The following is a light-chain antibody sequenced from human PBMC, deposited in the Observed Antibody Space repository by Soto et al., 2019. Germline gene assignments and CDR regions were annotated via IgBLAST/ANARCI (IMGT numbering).Light chain of an antibody. J-gene: IGLJ1*01. Sequence: QSVLTLPRPVCRSPGQSVTISCTGTSSDIGAYNYVSWYQQHPDKAPKLMIYHVSKRPSGVPDRFSGSKSGHAASLTISGLQAEDEADYYCCTDAGTYKVFGTGTKVTVL. V-gene: IGLV2-11*01. CDR1: SSDIGAYNY. CDR2: HVS. CDR3: CTDAGTYKV.